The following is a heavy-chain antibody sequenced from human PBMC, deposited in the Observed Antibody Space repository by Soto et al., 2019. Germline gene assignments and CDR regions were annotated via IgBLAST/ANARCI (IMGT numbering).Heavy chain of an antibody. CDR3: AKDPGGGGFDI. D-gene: IGHD3-16*01. Sequence: EAQLLESGGGLVQPGGSLRVSCAASGFTFTAHAMNWIRQAPGKGLEWVSGISASGVDIYYADSVKGRFTSSRDNSKSSLDLQMGSLGAEDTAVFYCAKDPGGGGFDIWGQGTTVTVSS. J-gene: IGHJ3*02. V-gene: IGHV3-23*01. CDR1: GFTFTAHA. CDR2: ISASGVDI.